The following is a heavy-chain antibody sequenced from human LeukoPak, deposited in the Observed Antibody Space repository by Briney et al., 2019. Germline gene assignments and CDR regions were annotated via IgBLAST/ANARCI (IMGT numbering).Heavy chain of an antibody. CDR2: IYYSGST. CDR3: ARHLKRFSQGWFDP. CDR1: GGSISSSSYY. D-gene: IGHD3-10*01. Sequence: SETLSLTCTVSGGSISSSSYYWGWIRQPPGKGLEWIGSIYYSGSTYYNPSLKSRVTISVDTSKNQFSLKLSSVTAADTAVYYCARHLKRFSQGWFDPWGQGTLVTVSS. V-gene: IGHV4-39*01. J-gene: IGHJ5*02.